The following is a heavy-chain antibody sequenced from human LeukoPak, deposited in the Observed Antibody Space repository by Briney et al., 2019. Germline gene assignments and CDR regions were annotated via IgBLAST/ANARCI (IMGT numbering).Heavy chain of an antibody. V-gene: IGHV3-23*01. CDR2: ISSSGGST. D-gene: IGHD6-6*01. CDR1: GFTFSSYA. J-gene: IGHJ3*02. CDR3: AKDLGRILIATPRDAFDI. Sequence: GGSLRLSCAASGFTFSSYAMSWVRQAPGKGLDWISAISSSGGSTYYADSVNGRFTISRDNPKNTLYLQMTSLRAEDTAIYYCAKDLGRILIATPRDAFDIWGLGTTVTVSS.